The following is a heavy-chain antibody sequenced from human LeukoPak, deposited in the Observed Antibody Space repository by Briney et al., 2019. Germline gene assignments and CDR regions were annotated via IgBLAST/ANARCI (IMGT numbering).Heavy chain of an antibody. J-gene: IGHJ6*03. D-gene: IGHD6-6*01. V-gene: IGHV3-53*01. CDR1: GFTVSSNY. Sequence: GGSLRLSCAASGFTVSSNYMSWVRQAPGKGLEWVSVIYSGGSTYYADSVKGRFTISRDNSKNTLYLQMNSLRAEDTAVYYCARGAYSSSLQYYYYYMDVWGKGTTVTVSS. CDR2: IYSGGST. CDR3: ARGAYSSSLQYYYYYMDV.